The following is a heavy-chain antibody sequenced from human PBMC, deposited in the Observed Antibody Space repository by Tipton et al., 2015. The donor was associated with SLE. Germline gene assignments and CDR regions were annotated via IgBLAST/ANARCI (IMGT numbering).Heavy chain of an antibody. D-gene: IGHD2-8*02. CDR2: ISYSGAT. Sequence: TLSLTCTVSGVSITTRSYYWGWIRQPPGKGLEWIASISYSGATYYNPSLKSRVIISLDTSRNHFSLKLTSVTAADTAVYFCARDRDIVLEPVPIPPAFDIWGQGTTVTVSS. CDR1: GVSITTRSYY. V-gene: IGHV4-39*07. CDR3: ARDRDIVLEPVPIPPAFDI. J-gene: IGHJ3*02.